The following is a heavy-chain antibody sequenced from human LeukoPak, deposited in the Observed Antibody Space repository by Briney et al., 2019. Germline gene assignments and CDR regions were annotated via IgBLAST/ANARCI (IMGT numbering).Heavy chain of an antibody. CDR3: ASKYDILTHFDY. CDR2: MSYDGSNK. CDR1: GFTFSSYG. V-gene: IGHV3-30*03. J-gene: IGHJ4*02. D-gene: IGHD3-9*01. Sequence: GGSLRLSCAASGFTFSSYGMHWVRQAPGKGLEWVAVMSYDGSNKYYADSVKGRFTISRDNSKNTLYLQMNSLRAEDTAVYYCASKYDILTHFDYWGQGTLVTVSS.